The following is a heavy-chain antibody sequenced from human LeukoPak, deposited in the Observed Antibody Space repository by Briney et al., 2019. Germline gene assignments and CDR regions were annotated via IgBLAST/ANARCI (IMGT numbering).Heavy chain of an antibody. J-gene: IGHJ4*02. CDR2: MNPNRGNT. Sequence: GASVKVSCKASGYTFTSYDINWVRQATGQGLEWMGWMNPNRGNTGYAQKFQGRVTMTRNTSISTAYMELSSLRSEDTAVYYCARASLGWLRKHYYFDYWGQGTLVTVSS. V-gene: IGHV1-8*01. D-gene: IGHD5-12*01. CDR3: ARASLGWLRKHYYFDY. CDR1: GYTFTSYD.